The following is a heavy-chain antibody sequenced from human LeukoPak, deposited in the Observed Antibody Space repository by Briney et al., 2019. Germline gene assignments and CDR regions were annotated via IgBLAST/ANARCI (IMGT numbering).Heavy chain of an antibody. CDR3: ARERGYSGSYSGFDY. V-gene: IGHV3-74*01. J-gene: IGHJ4*02. D-gene: IGHD1-26*01. CDR1: GFTFSSYE. Sequence: PGGSLRLSCAASGFTFSSYEMNWVRQAPGKGLVWVSRINSDGSSTSYADSVKGRFTISRDNAKNTLYLQMNSLRAEDTAVYYCARERGYSGSYSGFDYWGQGTLVTVSS. CDR2: INSDGSST.